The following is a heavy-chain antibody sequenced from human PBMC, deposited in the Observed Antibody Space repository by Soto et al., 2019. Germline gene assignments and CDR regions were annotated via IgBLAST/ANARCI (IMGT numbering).Heavy chain of an antibody. CDR2: ISWNSGSI. D-gene: IGHD5-12*01. CDR1: GFTFDDYA. J-gene: IGHJ4*02. Sequence: GGSLRLSCAASGFTFDDYAMHWVRQAPGKGLEWVSGISWNSGSIGYADSVKGRFTISRDNAKNSLYLQMNGLRAEDTALYYCAKDTGNGYRSVPIDYWGQGTLVTVSS. CDR3: AKDTGNGYRSVPIDY. V-gene: IGHV3-9*01.